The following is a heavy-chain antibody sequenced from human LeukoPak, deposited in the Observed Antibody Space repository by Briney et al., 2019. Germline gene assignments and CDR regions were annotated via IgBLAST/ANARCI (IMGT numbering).Heavy chain of an antibody. V-gene: IGHV4-61*02. CDR2: IYTSGST. J-gene: IGHJ5*02. Sequence: SQTLSLTCTVAGGSISSGSYYWSWIRQPAGKGLEWIGRIYTSGSTNYNPSLKSRVTISVDTSKNQFSLKLSSVTAADTAVYYCARKGCSSTSCYGNWFDPWGQGTLVTVSS. CDR1: GGSISSGSYY. D-gene: IGHD2-2*01. CDR3: ARKGCSSTSCYGNWFDP.